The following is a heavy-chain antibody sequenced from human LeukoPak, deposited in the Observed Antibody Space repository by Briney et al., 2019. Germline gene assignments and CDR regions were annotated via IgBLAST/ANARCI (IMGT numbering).Heavy chain of an antibody. D-gene: IGHD2-2*02. CDR2: ISINSSLI. CDR3: ARRDCSSTSCYTNNWFDP. Sequence: PGGSLRLSCVASGFTFSSYSMNWVRQALGKGLWWVSSISINSSLIYYADSVKGRFTISRDNAKNSLYLQMNSLRAEDTAVYYCARRDCSSTSCYTNNWFDPWGQGPRSPSPQ. V-gene: IGHV3-21*01. CDR1: GFTFSSYS. J-gene: IGHJ5*02.